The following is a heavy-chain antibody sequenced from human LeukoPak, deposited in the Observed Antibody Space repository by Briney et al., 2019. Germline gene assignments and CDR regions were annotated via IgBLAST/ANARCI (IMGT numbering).Heavy chain of an antibody. J-gene: IGHJ5*02. CDR2: ISAYNGNT. D-gene: IGHD3-16*02. V-gene: IGHV1-18*01. CDR3: ARDYGLSNWFDP. CDR1: GYTFTSYG. Sequence: ASVKVSCKASGYTFTSYGISWVRQAPGQGLEWMGWISAYNGNTNYAQKFQGRVTITADKSTSTAYMELSSLRSEDTAVYYCARDYGLSNWFDPWGQGTLVTVSS.